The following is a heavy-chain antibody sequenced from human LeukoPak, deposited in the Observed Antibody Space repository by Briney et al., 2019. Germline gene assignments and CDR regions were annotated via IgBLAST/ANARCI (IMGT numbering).Heavy chain of an antibody. Sequence: SVKVSCKASGGTFSSYAVSWVRQAPGQGLGWVGGFIPIFGTANYAQKFQGRDTLTTDESTSTAYMELSSLRSEDTAVYYCARKTSGLYQSRDYWGQGTLVTVSS. V-gene: IGHV1-69*05. J-gene: IGHJ4*02. CDR3: ARKTSGLYQSRDY. CDR1: GGTFSSYA. CDR2: FIPIFGTA. D-gene: IGHD6-19*01.